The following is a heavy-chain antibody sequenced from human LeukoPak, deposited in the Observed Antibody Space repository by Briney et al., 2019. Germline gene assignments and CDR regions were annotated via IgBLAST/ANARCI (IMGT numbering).Heavy chain of an antibody. CDR3: ARPGRWTDAFDI. CDR1: GGSIRSSSYY. V-gene: IGHV4-39*01. D-gene: IGHD5-24*01. CDR2: IYYSGST. J-gene: IGHJ3*02. Sequence: PSETLSLTCTVSGGSIRSSSYYWGWIRQPPGKGLDWIGSIYYSGSTYYNPSLKSRVTISVDTSKNQFSLKLSSVTAADTAVYYCARPGRWTDAFDIWGQGTMVTVSS.